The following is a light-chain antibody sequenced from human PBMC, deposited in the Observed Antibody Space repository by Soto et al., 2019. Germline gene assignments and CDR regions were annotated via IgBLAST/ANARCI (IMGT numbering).Light chain of an antibody. Sequence: EIVLTQSPGTLSLSPGERATLYYRASQSVPSNFLAWYQQRPGQAPTLLIYDVSRRAAGIPDRFSGSGSGTDFTLTISRLEPEDFAVYYCHQYDSSWTFGQGTKVEIK. CDR1: QSVPSNF. V-gene: IGKV3-20*01. CDR3: HQYDSSWT. J-gene: IGKJ1*01. CDR2: DVS.